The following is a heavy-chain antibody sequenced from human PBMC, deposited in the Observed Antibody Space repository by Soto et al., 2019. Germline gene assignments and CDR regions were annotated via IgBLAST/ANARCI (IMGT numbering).Heavy chain of an antibody. CDR2: ISSSGSGI. CDR1: GFTFSDYY. CDR3: ARAYSDAFDI. D-gene: IGHD2-15*01. J-gene: IGHJ3*02. V-gene: IGHV3-11*01. Sequence: QVQLVESGGGLVKPGGSLRLSCAASGFTFSDYYMTWIRQAPGKGLEWVSYISSSGSGIYYPDSVKGRFTISRDNARKSLYLQMSSLRAEDTAVYYCARAYSDAFDIWGQGTMVTVSS.